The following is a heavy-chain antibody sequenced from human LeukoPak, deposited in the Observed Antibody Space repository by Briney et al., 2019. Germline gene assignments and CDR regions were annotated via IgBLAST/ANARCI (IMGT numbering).Heavy chain of an antibody. D-gene: IGHD2-15*01. CDR3: ARRYCSGGSCYSFRGDWFDP. CDR1: RFTFSNYG. J-gene: IGHJ5*02. V-gene: IGHV3-48*01. Sequence: GGSLRLSCAASRFTFSNYGVNWVRQAPGKGLEWVSYINSRSSTIYYADSVKGRFTISRDNSKNTLYLQMNSLRAEDTAVYYCARRYCSGGSCYSFRGDWFDPWGQGTLVTVSS. CDR2: INSRSSTI.